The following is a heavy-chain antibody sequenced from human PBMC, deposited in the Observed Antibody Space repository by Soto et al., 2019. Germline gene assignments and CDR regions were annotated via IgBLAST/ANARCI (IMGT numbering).Heavy chain of an antibody. Sequence: GXXVKVCCSPSPDPVAVSASREVLLASGQGLEWMGWMNPNSGNTGYAQKFQGRVSISVDTSKNQFSLKLSSVTAADTAVYYCARRRRYGDYPYYYYYMDVWGKGTTVTVSS. V-gene: IGHV1-8*01. CDR3: ARRRRYGDYPYYYYYMDV. CDR1: PDPVAVSA. D-gene: IGHD4-17*01. CDR2: MNPNSGNT. J-gene: IGHJ6*03.